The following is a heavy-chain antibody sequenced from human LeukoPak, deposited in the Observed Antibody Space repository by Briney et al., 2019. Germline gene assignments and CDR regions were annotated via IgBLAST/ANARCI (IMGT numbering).Heavy chain of an antibody. Sequence: GGSLRLSCAASGFTFSSYWMSWVRQAPGKGLEWVANIKQDGSEKYYVDSAKGRFTISRDNAKNSLYLQMNSLRAEDTAVYYCAREGYYGSGSGWYYYYGMDVWRQGTTVTVS. CDR3: AREGYYGSGSGWYYYYGMDV. J-gene: IGHJ6*02. D-gene: IGHD3-10*01. V-gene: IGHV3-7*01. CDR2: IKQDGSEK. CDR1: GFTFSSYW.